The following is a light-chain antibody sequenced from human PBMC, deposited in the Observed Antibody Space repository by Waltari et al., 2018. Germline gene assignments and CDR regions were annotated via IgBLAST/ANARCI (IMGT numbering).Light chain of an antibody. V-gene: IGLV2-23*02. CDR2: EFI. Sequence: QSALTQPASVSGSPGQSNTISCTGNSRDVGSYNLVSWYQQHPGKAPKLRIYEFIKRPSGVSNRFSGSKAGNTASLTISGLQAEDEADYYCCSYAGSSTLVFGGGTKLTVL. CDR3: CSYAGSSTLV. CDR1: SRDVGSYNL. J-gene: IGLJ2*01.